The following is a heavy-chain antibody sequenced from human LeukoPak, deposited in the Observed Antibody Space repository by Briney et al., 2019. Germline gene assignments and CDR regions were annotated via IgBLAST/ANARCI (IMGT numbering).Heavy chain of an antibody. Sequence: ASVKVSCKVSGYTLTELSMHWVRQAPGKGLEWMGGFDPEDGETIYAQKFQGRVTMTEDTSTDTAYMELSSLRSEDTAVYCCATLSRYSGSRRRTYYFDYWGQGTLVTVSS. D-gene: IGHD1-26*01. J-gene: IGHJ4*02. CDR2: FDPEDGET. V-gene: IGHV1-24*01. CDR1: GYTLTELS. CDR3: ATLSRYSGSRRRTYYFDY.